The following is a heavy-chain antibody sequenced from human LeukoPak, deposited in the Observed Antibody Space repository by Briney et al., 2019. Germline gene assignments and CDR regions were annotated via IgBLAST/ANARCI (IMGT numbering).Heavy chain of an antibody. CDR3: AREHSSSWDQFDY. CDR2: IYTSGST. CDR1: GGSISSGSYY. J-gene: IGHJ4*02. Sequence: SQTLSLTCTVSGGSISSGSYYWSWIRQPAGKGLEWIGRIYTSGSTNYNPSLKSRVTISVDTSKNQFSLKLSSVTAADTAVYYCAREHSSSWDQFDYWGQGTLVTVSS. D-gene: IGHD6-13*01. V-gene: IGHV4-61*02.